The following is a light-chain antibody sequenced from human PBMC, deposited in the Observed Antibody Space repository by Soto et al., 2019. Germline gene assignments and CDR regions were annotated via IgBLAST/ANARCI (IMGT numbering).Light chain of an antibody. CDR2: GAS. J-gene: IGKJ2*01. Sequence: IVLTQSPGTLSLSTGQRATLSCRASESISRDYLAWYQQRLGQAPRLLIYGASSGATGIPDRFSGSGSGTDFTLTISRLEPEDFAIYYCQQYGGVPYTFGQGTKVDIK. V-gene: IGKV3-20*01. CDR3: QQYGGVPYT. CDR1: ESISRDY.